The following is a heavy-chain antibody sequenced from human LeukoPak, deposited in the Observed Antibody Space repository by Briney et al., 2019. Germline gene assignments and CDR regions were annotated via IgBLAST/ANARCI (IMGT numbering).Heavy chain of an antibody. D-gene: IGHD4-17*01. V-gene: IGHV3-66*01. CDR1: GVTVSSSY. J-gene: IGHJ4*02. CDR3: ARDPSPFYGDYGY. CDR2: MYSGGAT. Sequence: PGGSLRLSCAASGVTVSSSYMSWVRQAPGQGLEWVSIMYSGGATDYADSVKGRFTIPRDNSKNTLYLQMNGLGAEDTAVYYCARDPSPFYGDYGYWGQGTLVIVSS.